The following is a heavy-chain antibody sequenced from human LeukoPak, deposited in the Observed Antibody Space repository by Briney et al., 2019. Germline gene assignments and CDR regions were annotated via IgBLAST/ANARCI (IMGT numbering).Heavy chain of an antibody. CDR2: IKNAGINT. CDR3: ARGGYGHNMDV. V-gene: IGHV3-74*01. D-gene: IGHD3-10*01. J-gene: IGHJ6*03. Sequence: GGSLRLSCVGSGFMFSNYYMYWVRQAPGKGLVWVSRIKNAGINTIYADSVKGRFTVSRDNAKNTVYLQMSSLRAEDTAVYYCARGGYGHNMDVWGEGTTVTVSS. CDR1: GFMFSNYY.